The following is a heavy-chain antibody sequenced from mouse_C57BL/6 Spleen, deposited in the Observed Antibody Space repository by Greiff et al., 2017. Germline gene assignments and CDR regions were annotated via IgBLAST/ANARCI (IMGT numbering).Heavy chain of an antibody. CDR3: ARGGGSYFYAMDY. J-gene: IGHJ4*01. Sequence: VQLQQSGPELVKPGASVKISCKASGYTFTDYYMNWVKQSNGKSLEWIGDINPNNGGTSYNQKFKGKATLTVDKSSSSAYMELRSLTSEDSAVYYCARGGGSYFYAMDYWGQGTSVTVSS. D-gene: IGHD1-1*02. CDR1: GYTFTDYY. V-gene: IGHV1-26*01. CDR2: INPNNGGT.